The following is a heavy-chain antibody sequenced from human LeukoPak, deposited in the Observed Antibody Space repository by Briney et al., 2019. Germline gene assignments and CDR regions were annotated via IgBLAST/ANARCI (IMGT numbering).Heavy chain of an antibody. J-gene: IGHJ4*02. CDR2: INPSGGST. D-gene: IGHD6-13*01. CDR1: GYTFTSYY. CDR3: ARSGSSWYYFDY. Sequence: ASVKVSCKASGYTFTSYYMHWVRQAPGQGLEWMGIINPSGGSTSYAQKFQGRVTMTRDTSTSTVYIELSSLRSEDTAVFYCARSGSSWYYFDYWGQGTLVTVSS. V-gene: IGHV1-46*01.